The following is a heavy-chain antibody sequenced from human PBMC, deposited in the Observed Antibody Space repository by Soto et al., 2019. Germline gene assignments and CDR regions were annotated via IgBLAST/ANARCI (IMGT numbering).Heavy chain of an antibody. Sequence: XGSLRLSCAASGFTFSSNYMSLVRQAPGKGLEWVSVIYSGGSTYYADSVKGRFTISRDNSKNTLYLQMNSLRAEDTAVYYCARDLYSSGSNYYYGMDVWGQGTTVTVSS. CDR1: GFTFSSNY. J-gene: IGHJ6*02. V-gene: IGHV3-53*01. D-gene: IGHD5-18*01. CDR3: ARDLYSSGSNYYYGMDV. CDR2: IYSGGST.